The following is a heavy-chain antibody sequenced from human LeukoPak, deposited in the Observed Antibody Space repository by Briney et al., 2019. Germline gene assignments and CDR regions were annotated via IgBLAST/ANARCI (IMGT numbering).Heavy chain of an antibody. CDR2: ISTYNGNT. Sequence: ASVRVSCKSSGYTFTSYGINWVRQAPGQGLEWMGWISTYNGNTKYVQKFQGRVTMTTDTSTTTAYMELRSLRADDTAVYYCAREGSAVATYNWFDPWGQGTLVTVSS. CDR1: GYTFTSYG. D-gene: IGHD5-12*01. V-gene: IGHV1-18*01. CDR3: AREGSAVATYNWFDP. J-gene: IGHJ5*02.